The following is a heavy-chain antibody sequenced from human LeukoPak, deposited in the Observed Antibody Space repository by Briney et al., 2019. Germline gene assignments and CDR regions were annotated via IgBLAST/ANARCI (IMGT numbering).Heavy chain of an antibody. J-gene: IGHJ4*02. CDR2: ISRSSSTI. CDR1: GFTFSSYS. CDR3: ARDGDPYYDY. V-gene: IGHV3-48*04. D-gene: IGHD1-26*01. Sequence: GGSLRLSCAAAGFTFSSYSMIWVRQAPGKGLEWVSSISRSSSTIYYADSVKGRFTISRDNAENSLYLQMNNLGAEDTAVYYCARDGDPYYDYWGQGTLVTVSS.